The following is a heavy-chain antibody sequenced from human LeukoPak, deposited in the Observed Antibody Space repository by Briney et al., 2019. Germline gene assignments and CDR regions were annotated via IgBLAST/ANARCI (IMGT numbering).Heavy chain of an antibody. CDR1: GGSFSGYY. CDR3: ARVGRGSSSQGDFDY. D-gene: IGHD6-13*01. CDR2: INHSGST. J-gene: IGHJ4*02. V-gene: IGHV4-34*01. Sequence: SETLSLTCAVYGGSFSGYYWSWIRQPPGKGPEWIGEINHSGSTNYNPSLKSRVTISVDTSKNQFSLKLSSVTAADTAVYYCARVGRGSSSQGDFDYWGQGTLVTVSS.